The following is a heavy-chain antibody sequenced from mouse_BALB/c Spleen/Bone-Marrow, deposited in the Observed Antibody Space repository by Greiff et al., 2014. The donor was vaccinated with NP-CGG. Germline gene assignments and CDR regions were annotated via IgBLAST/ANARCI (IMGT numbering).Heavy chain of an antibody. CDR1: GFNIKDTY. J-gene: IGHJ3*01. Sequence: EVKLMESGAELVKPGASVKLSCTASGFNIKDTYMHWVKQRPEQGLEWIGRIDPANGNTKYDPKFQGKATITADTSSNTAYLQLSSLTSEDTAVYYCAIYYYGSSGFAYWGQGTLVTVPA. CDR2: IDPANGNT. D-gene: IGHD1-1*01. CDR3: AIYYYGSSGFAY. V-gene: IGHV14-3*02.